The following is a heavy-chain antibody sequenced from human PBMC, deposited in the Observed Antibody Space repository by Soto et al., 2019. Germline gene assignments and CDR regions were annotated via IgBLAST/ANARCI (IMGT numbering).Heavy chain of an antibody. D-gene: IGHD5-12*01. V-gene: IGHV4-59*08. CDR2: IYYSGST. Sequence: SETLSLTCTVSGGSISSYYWSWIRQPPGKGLEWIGYIYYSGSTNYNPSLKSRVTISVDTSKNQFSLKLSSVTAADTAVYYCARHPPGYGYPGHYYYMDVWGKGTTVTVSS. J-gene: IGHJ6*03. CDR3: ARHPPGYGYPGHYYYMDV. CDR1: GGSISSYY.